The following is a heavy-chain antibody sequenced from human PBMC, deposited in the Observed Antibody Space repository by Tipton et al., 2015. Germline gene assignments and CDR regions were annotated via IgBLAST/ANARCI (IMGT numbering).Heavy chain of an antibody. CDR3: ARMDILGNWFDP. CDR2: IYTSART. J-gene: IGHJ5*02. Sequence: LRLSCTVSGGSISNYYWSWIRQPAGKGLEWIGRIYTSARTKYNPSLKSRVTMSLDTSKNQFSLRLSSVTAADTAVYYCARMDILGNWFDPWGQGTLVTVSS. V-gene: IGHV4-4*07. CDR1: GGSISNYY. D-gene: IGHD2-2*03.